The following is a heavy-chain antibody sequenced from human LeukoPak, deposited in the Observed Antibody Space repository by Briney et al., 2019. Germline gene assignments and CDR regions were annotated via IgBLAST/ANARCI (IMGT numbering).Heavy chain of an antibody. CDR3: ARDFSSGWDLFDY. D-gene: IGHD1-26*01. Sequence: ASVKVSCKASGYTFISCGISWVRQAPGQGLEWMGWISAYNGNTNYAQKLQGRVTMTRDTSTSTAYMELRSLRSDDTAVYYCARDFSSGWDLFDYWGQGTLVTVSS. V-gene: IGHV1-18*01. CDR1: GYTFISCG. J-gene: IGHJ4*02. CDR2: ISAYNGNT.